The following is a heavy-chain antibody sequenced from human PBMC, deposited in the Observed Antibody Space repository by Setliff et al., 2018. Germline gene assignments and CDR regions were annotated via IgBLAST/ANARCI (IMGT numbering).Heavy chain of an antibody. J-gene: IGHJ4*02. CDR2: VYHSGKT. V-gene: IGHV4-38-2*01. Sequence: PSETLSLTCAVSNHSISSDYYWGWVWQSPVKGLEWIGNVYHSGKTYYNPSLKSRVTISVDTSKNHFSLRLTSVTAADTAIYFCARTLSGYLSYFASWGPGTLVTVSS. CDR1: NHSISSDYY. D-gene: IGHD5-12*01. CDR3: ARTLSGYLSYFAS.